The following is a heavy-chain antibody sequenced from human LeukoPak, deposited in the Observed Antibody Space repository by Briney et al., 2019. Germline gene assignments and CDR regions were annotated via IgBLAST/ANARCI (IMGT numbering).Heavy chain of an antibody. CDR2: ITNSGGST. D-gene: IGHD2-2*01. Sequence: GGSLRLSCAASGFTFSNFAMSWVRQAPGKGLEWVSAITNSGGSTYYADSVKGRFTISRDNSENTLYLQMNSLRAEDTAVYYCVPATGSYWGQGTLVAVSS. V-gene: IGHV3-23*01. J-gene: IGHJ4*02. CDR1: GFTFSNFA. CDR3: VPATGSY.